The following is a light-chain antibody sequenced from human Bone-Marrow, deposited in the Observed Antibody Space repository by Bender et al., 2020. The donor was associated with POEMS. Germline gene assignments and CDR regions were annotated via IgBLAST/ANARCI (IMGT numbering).Light chain of an antibody. CDR1: ASDRGTTP. Sequence: QSVLTQPPSASATPGQRVPISCSRRASDRGTTPINWYQQLPGTAPKLLIYNGSQRPSGVPDLFSGSKSGASASLAISGLQADDEADYYCNSYAGNKVYVLGTGTKVTVL. CDR3: NSYAGNKVYV. V-gene: IGLV1-44*01. J-gene: IGLJ1*01. CDR2: NGS.